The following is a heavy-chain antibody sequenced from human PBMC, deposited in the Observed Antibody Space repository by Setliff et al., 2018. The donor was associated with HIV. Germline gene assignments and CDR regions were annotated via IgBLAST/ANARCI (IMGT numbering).Heavy chain of an antibody. CDR2: IYHSGST. J-gene: IGHJ3*02. D-gene: IGHD3-10*01. Sequence: SETLSLTCAVSGGSISSSNWWSWVRQPPGKGLEWVGEIYHSGSTNYNPSLKRRVTITVNKYKNQFSLNLGAVTAADTAVYYCARDLKSGSYCPGAFDIWGQWTMVTVSS. CDR3: ARDLKSGSYCPGAFDI. CDR1: GGSISSSNW. V-gene: IGHV4-4*02.